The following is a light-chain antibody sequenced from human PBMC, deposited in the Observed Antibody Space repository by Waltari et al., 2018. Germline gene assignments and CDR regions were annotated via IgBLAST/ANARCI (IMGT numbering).Light chain of an antibody. CDR1: YSNIGNNY. J-gene: IGLJ3*02. Sequence: QSVLTQPPSVSAAPGQQVTLPCSGTYSNIGNNYVTWYQQLPGTAPKLLIYDNNKRPSGIPDRFSGSKSGTSATLGITGLQTGDEADYYCGTWDASLSAGVFGGGTKLTVL. CDR2: DNN. V-gene: IGLV1-51*01. CDR3: GTWDASLSAGV.